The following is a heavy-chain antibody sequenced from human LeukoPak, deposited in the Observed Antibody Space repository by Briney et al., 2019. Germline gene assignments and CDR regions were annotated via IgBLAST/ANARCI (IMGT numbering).Heavy chain of an antibody. CDR2: ISSSSSYI. CDR3: ARDLEDAFDI. J-gene: IGHJ3*02. CDR1: GFTFSSYS. V-gene: IGHV3-21*01. Sequence: GGSLRLSCAASGFTFSSYSMNWVRQAPGKGLEWVSSISSSSSYIYYADSVKGRFTISRDNAKNSLYLQMNSLRAEDTAVHYCARDLEDAFDIWGQGTMVTVSS.